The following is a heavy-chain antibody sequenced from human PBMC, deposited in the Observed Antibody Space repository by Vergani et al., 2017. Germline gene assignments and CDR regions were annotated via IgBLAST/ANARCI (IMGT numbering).Heavy chain of an antibody. J-gene: IGHJ6*02. CDR3: ARQNDYGDDVAYYYYGMDV. CDR1: GGSISSSSYY. Sequence: QLQLQESGPGLVKPSETLSLTCTVSGGSISSSSYYWGWIRQPPGKGLEGVGSIYYSGSTYYKPSLKSRVTISVDTSKNQFSLKLSSVTAADTAVYYCARQNDYGDDVAYYYYGMDVWGQGTTVTVSS. CDR2: IYYSGST. V-gene: IGHV4-39*01. D-gene: IGHD4-17*01.